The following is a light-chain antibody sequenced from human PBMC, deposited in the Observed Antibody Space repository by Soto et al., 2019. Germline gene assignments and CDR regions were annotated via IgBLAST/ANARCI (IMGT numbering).Light chain of an antibody. V-gene: IGKV3-20*01. J-gene: IGKJ4*01. Sequence: EFALTQSPGTLSLSPGERATLSCRASQTVRNNYLAWYQQKPGQAPRLLIYDASSRATGIPDRFSGGGSGTDFTLTISRLEPEDFAVYYCQQFSSYPRTFGGGTKVDIK. CDR3: QQFSSYPRT. CDR1: QTVRNNY. CDR2: DAS.